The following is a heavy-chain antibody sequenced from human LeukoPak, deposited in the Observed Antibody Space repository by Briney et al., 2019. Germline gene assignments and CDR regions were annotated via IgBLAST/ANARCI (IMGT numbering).Heavy chain of an antibody. Sequence: SSQTLSLTCTVSGGSISSGGYHWSWIRQHPGKGLEWIGYIYYSGSTYYNPSLKSRVTISVDTSKSQFSLKLSSVTAADTAVYYCARASGVYPPPQYPQALDYWGQGTLVTVSS. CDR1: GGSISSGGYH. J-gene: IGHJ4*02. CDR2: IYYSGST. D-gene: IGHD4-11*01. V-gene: IGHV4-31*03. CDR3: ARASGVYPPPQYPQALDY.